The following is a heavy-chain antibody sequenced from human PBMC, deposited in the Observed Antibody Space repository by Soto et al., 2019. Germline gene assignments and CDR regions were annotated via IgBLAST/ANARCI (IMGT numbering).Heavy chain of an antibody. CDR1: GYTFTSYD. V-gene: IGHV1-8*01. CDR3: ARSLVNYDFWSGYYMNYYYYGMDV. Sequence: ASVKVSCKASGYTFTSYDINWVRQATGQGLEWMGWMNPNSGNTGYAQKFQGRVTMTRNTSISTAYMELSSLRSEDTAVYYCARSLVNYDFWSGYYMNYYYYGMDVWGQGTTVTVSS. D-gene: IGHD3-3*01. CDR2: MNPNSGNT. J-gene: IGHJ6*02.